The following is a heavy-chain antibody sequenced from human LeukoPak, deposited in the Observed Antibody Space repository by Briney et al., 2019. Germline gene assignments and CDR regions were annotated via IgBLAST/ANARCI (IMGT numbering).Heavy chain of an antibody. CDR1: GYPFTSYY. Sequence: ASVKASCKASGYPFTSYYMHWVRQAPGQGLEWMGIINPSGGSTSYAQKFQGRVTMTRDMSTSTVYMELSSLRSEDTAVYYCARAGPKTRDGYSSSWYYWFDPWGQGTLVTVSS. CDR3: ARAGPKTRDGYSSSWYYWFDP. J-gene: IGHJ5*02. D-gene: IGHD6-13*01. V-gene: IGHV1-46*01. CDR2: INPSGGST.